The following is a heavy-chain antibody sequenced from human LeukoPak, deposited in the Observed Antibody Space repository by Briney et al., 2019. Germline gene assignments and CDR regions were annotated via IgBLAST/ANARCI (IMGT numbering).Heavy chain of an antibody. CDR3: ARGPNPMYSSSWYFDY. J-gene: IGHJ4*02. CDR2: IYTSGST. Sequence: PSETLSLTCTVSGGSISSDYWSWIRQPAGKGLEWIGRIYTSGSTNYNPSLKSRVTMSVDTSKNQFSLKLSSVTAADTAVYYCARGPNPMYSSSWYFDYGGQGTLVTVSS. CDR1: GGSISSDY. V-gene: IGHV4-4*07. D-gene: IGHD6-13*01.